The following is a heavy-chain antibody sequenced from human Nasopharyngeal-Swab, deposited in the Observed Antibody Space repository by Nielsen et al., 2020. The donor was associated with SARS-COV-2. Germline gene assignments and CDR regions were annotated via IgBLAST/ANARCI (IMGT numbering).Heavy chain of an antibody. V-gene: IGHV3-74*01. J-gene: IGHJ5*02. CDR3: ARESLEWLTP. D-gene: IGHD6-19*01. Sequence: GGSLRLSCSASGFIFSSYGMHWVRQAPGKGLIWVSRINHNGRRTDYADSVKGRFTVSKDNARNTLYLQMKSLRVDDTAVYFCARESLEWLTPWGQGTLVTVFS. CDR2: INHNGRRT. CDR1: GFIFSSYG.